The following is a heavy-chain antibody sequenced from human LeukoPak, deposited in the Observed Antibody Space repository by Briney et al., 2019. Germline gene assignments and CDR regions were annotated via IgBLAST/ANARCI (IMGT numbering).Heavy chain of an antibody. CDR2: ISGSGGST. J-gene: IGHJ4*02. CDR3: AKAFGTNGYFQLPIDF. V-gene: IGHV3-23*01. D-gene: IGHD2-8*01. Sequence: GGSLRLSCAASGFTFSSYAMSWVRQAPGKGLEWVSAISGSGGSTYYADSVKGRFSISRDNSKNTLYLLLNSLRVEDTALYYCAKAFGTNGYFQLPIDFWGQGTLVTVSS. CDR1: GFTFSSYA.